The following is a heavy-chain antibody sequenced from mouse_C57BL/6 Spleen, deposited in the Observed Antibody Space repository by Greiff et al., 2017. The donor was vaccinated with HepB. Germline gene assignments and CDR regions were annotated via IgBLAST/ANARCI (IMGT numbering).Heavy chain of an antibody. J-gene: IGHJ4*01. D-gene: IGHD2-4*01. CDR1: GFSLTSYG. CDR3: ARNRDYDGNWDAMDY. Sequence: VQLQQSGPGLVQPSQCLSITCTVSGFSLTSYGVHWVRQSPGKGLEWLGVIWSGGSTDYNAALISRLSISKDNSKSQVFFKMNSLQADDTAIYYCARNRDYDGNWDAMDYWGQGTSVTVSS. CDR2: IWSGGST. V-gene: IGHV2-2*01.